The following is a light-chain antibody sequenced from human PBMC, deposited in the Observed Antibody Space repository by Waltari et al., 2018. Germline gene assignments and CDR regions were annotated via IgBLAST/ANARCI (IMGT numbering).Light chain of an antibody. V-gene: IGKV3-11*01. J-gene: IGKJ3*01. Sequence: IVLTQSPATLSLSPGERATLSCRAGQSVGNYLAWYQQRPGQAPRLLIYAASNRATGIPARFSGSGSGTDFTLTIDSLEAEDSAVYYCQHRARWPPDATFGPGTKVDIK. CDR3: QHRARWPPDAT. CDR1: QSVGNY. CDR2: AAS.